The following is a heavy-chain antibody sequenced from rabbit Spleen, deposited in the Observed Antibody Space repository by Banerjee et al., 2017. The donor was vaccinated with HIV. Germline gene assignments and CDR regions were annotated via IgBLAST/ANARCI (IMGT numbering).Heavy chain of an antibody. V-gene: IGHV1S40*01. J-gene: IGHJ4*01. CDR2: IYAGSSGST. CDR3: ARVSSDWTYLNL. Sequence: QSLEESGGGLVKPGASLTLTCKASGFSFSSGYDMCWVRQAPGKGLEWIACIYAGSSGSTYSASWAKGRFTISKTSSTTVALQMTSLTAADTATYFCARVSSDWTYLNLWGPGTLVTVS. CDR1: GFSFSSGYD. D-gene: IGHD8-1*01.